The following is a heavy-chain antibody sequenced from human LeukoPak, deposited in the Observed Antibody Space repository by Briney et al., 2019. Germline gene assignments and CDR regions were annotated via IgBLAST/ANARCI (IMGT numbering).Heavy chain of an antibody. CDR3: ARVGTYSSGWYAEVDWFDP. CDR1: GGSFSKYF. V-gene: IGHV4-34*01. Sequence: TSETLSLTCAVYGGSFSKYFWTWIRQPPGKGLEWIGEINHSGSTNYNPSLKSRVTISVDTSKNQFSLKLSSVTAADTAVYYCARVGTYSSGWYAEVDWFDPWGQGTLVTVSS. J-gene: IGHJ5*02. CDR2: INHSGST. D-gene: IGHD6-19*01.